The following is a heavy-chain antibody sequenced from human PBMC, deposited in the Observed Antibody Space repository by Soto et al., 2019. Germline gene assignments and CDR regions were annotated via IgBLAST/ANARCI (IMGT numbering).Heavy chain of an antibody. D-gene: IGHD1-26*01. V-gene: IGHV1-69*01. CDR2: FVPIVGTT. J-gene: IGHJ4*02. CDR1: GGTFSSYT. CDR3: AIGSTYSGEFEF. Sequence: VQLVQSGAEGQQPGSSVKVSCKASGGTFSSYTVTWVRQAPGQGLEWMGGFVPIVGTTDYSQNFQGRLTITADESATTGYMELSSLTSDDTARYYCAIGSTYSGEFEFWGQGTLVTVSS.